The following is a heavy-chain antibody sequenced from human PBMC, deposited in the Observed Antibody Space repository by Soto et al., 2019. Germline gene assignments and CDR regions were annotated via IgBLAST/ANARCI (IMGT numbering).Heavy chain of an antibody. CDR2: IKEDGSQK. CDR3: ARHQVGYRATDY. D-gene: IGHD1-26*01. V-gene: IGHV3-7*01. Sequence: EVQLVESGGGLVQPGGSLRLSCAASGFSFSMYWMSWVRQAPGKGLEWVANIKEDGSQKYYVDSVKGRFTISRDNAKNSLYLQMNSLRAEDTAVYYCARHQVGYRATDYWGQGTLVTVSS. CDR1: GFSFSMYW. J-gene: IGHJ4*02.